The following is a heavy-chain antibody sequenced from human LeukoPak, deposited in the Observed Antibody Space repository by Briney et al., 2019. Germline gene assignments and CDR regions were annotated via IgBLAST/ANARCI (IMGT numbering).Heavy chain of an antibody. Sequence: SQTLSLTCAISGDSVSSNSAAWNWIRQSPSRGLEWLGRTYHRSKWYNDYAVSVKSRITINADTSKNQFSPQLNSVSPEDTAVYYCARDEQWVVYFESWGQGTLVTVSS. D-gene: IGHD6-19*01. CDR3: ARDEQWVVYFES. J-gene: IGHJ4*02. CDR2: TYHRSKWYN. CDR1: GDSVSSNSAA. V-gene: IGHV6-1*01.